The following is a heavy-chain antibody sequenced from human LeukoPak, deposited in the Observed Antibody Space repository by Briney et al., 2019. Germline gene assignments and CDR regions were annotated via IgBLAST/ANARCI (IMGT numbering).Heavy chain of an antibody. Sequence: SGPTLVHPPQTLTLTCSFSGFSLSTSGVRVSWIRQPPGKALEWLALSYWNDDKRYSPSLRSRVTITKDTSKNQVVLTMTNMDPVDTATYYCAHRASWGSSGPLDYWGQGTLVTVSS. V-gene: IGHV2-5*01. CDR2: SYWNDDK. CDR1: GFSLSTSGVR. CDR3: AHRASWGSSGPLDY. D-gene: IGHD3-22*01. J-gene: IGHJ4*02.